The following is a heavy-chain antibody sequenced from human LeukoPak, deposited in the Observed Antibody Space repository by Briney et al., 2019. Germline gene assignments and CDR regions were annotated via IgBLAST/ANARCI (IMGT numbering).Heavy chain of an antibody. V-gene: IGHV1-58*01. Sequence: GASVTVSFTASGISFPTSAVQWVRQARGQRPEWMGWIVLGSDNTDYAQKFQQRVTFTRDMSTTTAYMELSSLRSDDTAVYYCAAGSDLYGFDLWGQGTMVTVSS. CDR2: IVLGSDNT. CDR1: GISFPTSA. CDR3: AAGSDLYGFDL. J-gene: IGHJ3*01.